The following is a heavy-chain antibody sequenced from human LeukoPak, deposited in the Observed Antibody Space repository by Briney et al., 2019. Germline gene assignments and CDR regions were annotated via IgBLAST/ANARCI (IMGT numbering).Heavy chain of an antibody. CDR1: GFTFSTYG. Sequence: PGRSLRLSCAASGFTFSTYGMHWVRQAPGKGLEWVAVMSSDGSNKYCADSVKGRFTISRDNTKNTLFLQMNSLRAEDTAVYYCATDIAVAGHYWGQGTLVTVSS. CDR2: MSSDGSNK. V-gene: IGHV3-30*03. J-gene: IGHJ4*02. D-gene: IGHD6-19*01. CDR3: ATDIAVAGHY.